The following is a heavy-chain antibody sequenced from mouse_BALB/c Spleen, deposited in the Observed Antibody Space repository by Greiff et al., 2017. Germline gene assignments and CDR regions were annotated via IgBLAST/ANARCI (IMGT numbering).Heavy chain of an antibody. CDR3: ARADVYYGNYLFAY. Sequence: EVQGVESGGGLVKPGGSLKLSCAASGFTFSSYAMSWVRQTPEKRLEWVASISSGGSTYYPDSVKGRFTISRDNARNILYLQMSSLRSEDTAMYYCARADVYYGNYLFAYWGQGTLVTVSA. V-gene: IGHV5-6-5*01. J-gene: IGHJ3*01. D-gene: IGHD2-1*01. CDR2: ISSGGST. CDR1: GFTFSSYA.